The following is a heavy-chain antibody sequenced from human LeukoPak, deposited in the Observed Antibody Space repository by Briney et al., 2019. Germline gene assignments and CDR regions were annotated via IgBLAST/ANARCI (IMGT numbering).Heavy chain of an antibody. J-gene: IGHJ4*02. Sequence: ASVKVSCKASGYTFTGYYMHWVRQAPGQGLEWMGWINPNSGGTNYAQKFQGWVTMTRDTSISTAYMELSRLRSDDTAVYYCARTFPAGYSSGHPFDYWGQGTLVTVSS. CDR3: ARTFPAGYSSGHPFDY. V-gene: IGHV1-2*04. D-gene: IGHD5-18*01. CDR1: GYTFTGYY. CDR2: INPNSGGT.